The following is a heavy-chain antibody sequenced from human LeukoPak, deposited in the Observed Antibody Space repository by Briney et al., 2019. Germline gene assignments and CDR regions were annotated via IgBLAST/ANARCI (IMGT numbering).Heavy chain of an antibody. V-gene: IGHV5-51*01. CDR3: VRVLWIWALNYYYGMDV. J-gene: IGHJ6*02. D-gene: IGHD2-8*02. CDR2: IYPGDSDN. CDR1: GSSFSTNW. Sequence: GESLEISCTGSGSSFSTNWIGWVRQMPGKGLEWMGIIYPGDSDNRYSPSFQGQVTISADKSISTAYLQWSSLKASDTAMYYCVRVLWIWALNYYYGMDVWGQGTTVTVSS.